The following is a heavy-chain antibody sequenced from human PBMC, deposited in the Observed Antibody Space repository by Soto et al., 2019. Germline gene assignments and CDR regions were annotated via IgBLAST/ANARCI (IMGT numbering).Heavy chain of an antibody. CDR1: GASISSYY. V-gene: IGHV4-59*08. D-gene: IGHD3-10*01. CDR2: IYYSGST. CDR3: VIHYPGSGSLRLTKDWYFDL. Sequence: PSETLSLTCTVSGASISSYYWSWIRQPPGKGLDWIGYIYYSGSTNYNPSHKSRDTISVDTSKNQFSLKLSSVTAADTAVYYCVIHYPGSGSLRLTKDWYFDLWGRGTLVTVSS. J-gene: IGHJ2*01.